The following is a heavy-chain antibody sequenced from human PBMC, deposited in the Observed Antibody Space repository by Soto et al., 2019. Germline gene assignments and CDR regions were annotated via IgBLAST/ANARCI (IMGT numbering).Heavy chain of an antibody. CDR2: LLPVFGTP. D-gene: IGHD3-10*01. Sequence: QVQLVQSGPEVKKPGSSVKVSCRSSGGTFRTYAISWVRQAPGQGLEWMGCLLPVFGTPAYAQRFQGRVTITADESSSTSYMELTGLRSDDTAVYYCARSESRDGYNQDYYFDYWGQGTLVAVSS. CDR3: ARSESRDGYNQDYYFDY. CDR1: GGTFRTYA. V-gene: IGHV1-69*01. J-gene: IGHJ4*02.